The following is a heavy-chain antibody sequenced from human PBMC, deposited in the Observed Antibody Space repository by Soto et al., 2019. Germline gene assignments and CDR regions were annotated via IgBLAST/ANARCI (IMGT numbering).Heavy chain of an antibody. CDR2: ISYDGSNK. Sequence: QVQLVESGGGVVQPGRSLRLSCAASGFTFSSYAMHWVRQAPGKGLEWVAVISYDGSNKYYADSVKGRFTISRDNSKNTLYLQMNSLRAEDTAAYYCAPSYYDSSGYYLDYWGQGTLVTVSS. V-gene: IGHV3-30-3*01. CDR1: GFTFSSYA. J-gene: IGHJ4*02. D-gene: IGHD3-22*01. CDR3: APSYYDSSGYYLDY.